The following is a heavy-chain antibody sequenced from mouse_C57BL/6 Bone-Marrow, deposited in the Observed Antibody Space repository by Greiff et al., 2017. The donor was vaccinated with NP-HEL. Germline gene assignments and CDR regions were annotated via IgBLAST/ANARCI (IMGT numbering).Heavy chain of an antibody. CDR1: GFNIKDDY. CDR2: IDPENGDT. D-gene: IGHD3-2*02. Sequence: VQLVESGAELVRPGASVKLSCTASGFNIKDDYMHWVKQRPEQGLEWIGWIDPENGDTEYASKFQGKATITADTSSNTAYLQLSSLTSEDTAVYYCTIRQLRPNWGQGTTLTVSS. V-gene: IGHV14-4*01. J-gene: IGHJ2*01. CDR3: TIRQLRPN.